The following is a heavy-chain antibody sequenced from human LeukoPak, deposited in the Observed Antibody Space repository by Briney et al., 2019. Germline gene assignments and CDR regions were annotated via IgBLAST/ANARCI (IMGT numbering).Heavy chain of an antibody. CDR3: ARAHSSSWYGSDNWFDP. D-gene: IGHD6-13*01. CDR1: GGSISSDY. CDR2: IYYRGST. V-gene: IGHV4-59*12. J-gene: IGHJ5*02. Sequence: SETLSLTCTVSGGSISSDYWSWIRQPPGKGLEWIGYIYYRGSTNYNPSLKSRVTISVDTSKNQFSLKLSSVTAADTAVYYCARAHSSSWYGSDNWFDPWGQGTLVTVSS.